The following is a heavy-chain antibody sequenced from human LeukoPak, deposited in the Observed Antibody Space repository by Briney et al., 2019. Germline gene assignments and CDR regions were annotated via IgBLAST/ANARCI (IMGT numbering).Heavy chain of an antibody. CDR3: VRDNPRCCGVVPVNIDDF. D-gene: IGHD2-15*01. V-gene: IGHV3-48*01. Sequence: PGGSLRLSCAASGLTLSTDSMNWVRQAPGKGRECISYISYDSAIKYYADSVRGRFTISRDNAKNSLSLQMHSLRAEDTAVYYCVRDNPRCCGVVPVNIDDFWGQGTLVTVSS. J-gene: IGHJ4*02. CDR1: GLTLSTDS. CDR2: ISYDSAIK.